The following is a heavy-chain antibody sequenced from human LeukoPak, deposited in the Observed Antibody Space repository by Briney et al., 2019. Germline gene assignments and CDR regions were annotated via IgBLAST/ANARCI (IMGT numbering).Heavy chain of an antibody. CDR1: GGSISSSSYY. CDR2: IYYSGST. Sequence: PSETLSLTCTVSGGSISSSSYYWGWIRQPPGKGLEWIGSIYYSGSTYYNPSLKSRVTISVDTSKNQFSLKLSSVTAADTAVYYCARGPFDWLLSPFDYWGQGTLVTVSS. CDR3: ARGPFDWLLSPFDY. D-gene: IGHD3-9*01. V-gene: IGHV4-39*07. J-gene: IGHJ4*02.